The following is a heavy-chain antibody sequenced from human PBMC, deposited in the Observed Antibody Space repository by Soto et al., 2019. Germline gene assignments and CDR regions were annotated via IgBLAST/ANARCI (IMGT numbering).Heavy chain of an antibody. CDR2: IYHGGST. V-gene: IGHV4-4*02. CDR1: GGSISSANW. J-gene: IGHJ6*02. Sequence: SETLSLTCTVSGGSISSANWWTWVRQPPGKGLEWIGEIYHGGSTSYNPSLKSRVTLSLDKFKNHFSLNLTSVTAADPAVYYCARLSFSYGVDVWGQGTTVTVSS. CDR3: ARLSFSYGVDV.